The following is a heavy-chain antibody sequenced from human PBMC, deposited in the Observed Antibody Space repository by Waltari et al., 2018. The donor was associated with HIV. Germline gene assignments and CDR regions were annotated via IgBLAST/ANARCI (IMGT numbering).Heavy chain of an antibody. V-gene: IGHV1-3*01. CDR3: ARGAYSRRTSTSSRLWAS. Sequence: QAQFVQSGAEVKKPGASVNISCEVSGNTFTTYVVHWLRQAPGHRPEWMGLINPVTGRTPFAQQFQGRLHFTRDTAAHVAYMALSALRFEDTAVYYCARGAYSRRTSTSSRLWASWGQGTPVTVSS. CDR1: GNTFTTYV. J-gene: IGHJ5*02. D-gene: IGHD2-21*01. CDR2: INPVTGRT.